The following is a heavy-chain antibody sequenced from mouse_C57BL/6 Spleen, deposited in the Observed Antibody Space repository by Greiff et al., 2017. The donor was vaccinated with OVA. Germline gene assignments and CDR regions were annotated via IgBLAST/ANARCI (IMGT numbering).Heavy chain of an antibody. CDR2: IYPRSGNT. CDR3: ARFSPGGNLDMDY. D-gene: IGHD2-1*01. Sequence: VKLQESGAELARPGASVKLSCKASGYTFTSYGISWVKQRTGQGLEWIGEIYPRSGNTYYNEKFKGKATLTADKSSSTAYMELRRLTSEDSAVYFCARFSPGGNLDMDYWGQGTSVTVSS. V-gene: IGHV1-81*01. CDR1: GYTFTSYG. J-gene: IGHJ4*01.